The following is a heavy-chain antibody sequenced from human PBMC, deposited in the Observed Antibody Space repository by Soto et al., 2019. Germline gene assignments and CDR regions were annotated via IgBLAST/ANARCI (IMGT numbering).Heavy chain of an antibody. CDR2: IIPIFGTA. V-gene: IGHV1-69*06. Sequence: SSVKVSCKASGGTFSSYGISWVRQAPGQGLEWMGGIIPIFGTANYAQKFQGRVTMTADTSTSTAYMELSSLRSEDTAVYYCARAREGWFWFDPWGQGTLVTVSS. J-gene: IGHJ5*02. CDR1: GGTFSSYG. D-gene: IGHD2-15*01. CDR3: ARAREGWFWFDP.